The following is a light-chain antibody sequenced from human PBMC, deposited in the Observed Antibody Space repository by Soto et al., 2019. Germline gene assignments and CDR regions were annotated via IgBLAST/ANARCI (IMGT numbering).Light chain of an antibody. V-gene: IGKV1-9*01. CDR3: QQVNVYPST. Sequence: DIHMTQSPSSLSASVGDRFTITCRASQGISSYLGWYQQKPGKAPNLLIYDASTLHSGVPSRFRGGGSGTDFTLTISSLQPEDFATYYCQQVNVYPSTFGGGTKVDIK. CDR1: QGISSY. J-gene: IGKJ4*01. CDR2: DAS.